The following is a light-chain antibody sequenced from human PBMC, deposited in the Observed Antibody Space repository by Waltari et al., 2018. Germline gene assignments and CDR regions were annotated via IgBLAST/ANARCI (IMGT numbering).Light chain of an antibody. J-gene: IGLJ1*01. Sequence: SSELTQDPAVSVALGQTVRITCQGDSLRSYYASWYQQKPGQAPVLVIDGKNNRPSGIPDRFSGSSSGHTASLTIPVAQAEDEADYYCNSRDSSGNPLYVFGTGTKVTVL. CDR1: SLRSYY. CDR3: NSRDSSGNPLYV. CDR2: GKN. V-gene: IGLV3-19*01.